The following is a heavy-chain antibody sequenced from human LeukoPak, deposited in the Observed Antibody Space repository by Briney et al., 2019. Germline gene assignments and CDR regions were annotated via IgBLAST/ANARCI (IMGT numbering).Heavy chain of an antibody. CDR2: ISYDGSNK. D-gene: IGHD4-17*01. J-gene: IGHJ3*02. CDR1: GFIFSSYT. V-gene: IGHV3-30-3*01. Sequence: GGSLRLSCAASGFIFSSYTIHWVRQAPGKGLEWVALISYDGSNKNYVDSVKGRFTISRDNYKNTLYLQMNSVRAEDTAVYYCARDYGDYDDAFDIWGQGTMVTVSS. CDR3: ARDYGDYDDAFDI.